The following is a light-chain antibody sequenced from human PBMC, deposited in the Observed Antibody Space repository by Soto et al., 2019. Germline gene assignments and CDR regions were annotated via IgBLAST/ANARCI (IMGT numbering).Light chain of an antibody. CDR1: QSVRSN. Sequence: EIFLTQSPVTLSLCPVGFFTLSCMXGQSVRSNLAWYQQKPGQAPRLLISDASNRATGIPARFSGSGSGTDFTLTISSLEPEDFAVYYCHQRQYWPPITFGQGTRLEIK. CDR2: DAS. J-gene: IGKJ5*01. CDR3: HQRQYWPPIT. V-gene: IGKV3-11*01.